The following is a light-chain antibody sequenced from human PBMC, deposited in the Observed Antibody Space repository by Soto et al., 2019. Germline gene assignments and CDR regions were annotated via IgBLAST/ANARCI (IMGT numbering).Light chain of an antibody. CDR2: DAS. J-gene: IGKJ2*01. CDR1: QSVGTY. CDR3: QQRYNWPNT. Sequence: EIVLTQSPATLSLSPGERATLSCRTSQSVGTYLAWYQHNPGHAPRLLIYDASNRAPGIPARFSGSGSWTDFTLTISSPEPEDFAVYYCQQRYNWPNTFGQGTKLEIK. V-gene: IGKV3-11*01.